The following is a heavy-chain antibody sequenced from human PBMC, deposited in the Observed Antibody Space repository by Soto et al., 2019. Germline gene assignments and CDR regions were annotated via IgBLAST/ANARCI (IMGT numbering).Heavy chain of an antibody. CDR2: IYYSGST. CDR1: GGSISSYY. CDR3: ARQRTSVVTQAYFDV. V-gene: IGHV4-59*04. J-gene: IGHJ4*02. Sequence: PSETLSLTCTVSGGSISSYYVSWTRQSAGKGLEWIGSIYYSGSTYNNPSLRSRVSMSIDTSKDQFSLKLKSVTAADTALYFCARQRTSVVTQAYFDVWGPGSLVTVSS. D-gene: IGHD2-21*02.